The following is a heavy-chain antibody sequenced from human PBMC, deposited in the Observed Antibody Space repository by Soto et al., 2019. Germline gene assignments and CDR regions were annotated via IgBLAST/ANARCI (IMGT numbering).Heavy chain of an antibody. V-gene: IGHV3-48*03. J-gene: IGHJ4*02. CDR1: GFTFSSYE. Sequence: LRLSCAASGFTFSSYEMNWVRQAPGKGLEWVSYISSSGSTIYYADSVKGRFTISRDNAKNSLYPQMNSLRAEDTAVYYCARDRRRNSYDFWSGYYPFDYWGQGTLVTVSS. CDR3: ARDRRRNSYDFWSGYYPFDY. D-gene: IGHD3-3*01. CDR2: ISSSGSTI.